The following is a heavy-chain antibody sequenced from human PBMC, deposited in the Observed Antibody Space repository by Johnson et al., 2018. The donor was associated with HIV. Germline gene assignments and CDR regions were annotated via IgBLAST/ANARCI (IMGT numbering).Heavy chain of an antibody. V-gene: IGHV3-15*01. CDR1: GFTFNNAW. CDR2: IKSKSDGGTT. Sequence: VQLVESGGGVVQPGRSLRLSCAASGFTFNNAWMTWFRQPPGKGLEWVGRIKSKSDGGTTDYAAPVKGRFSISRDESQNTVYLEMNSLKTEDTAVYYCTTVADTSGYYPIKPFDDAFDLWGQGAMVTVSS. D-gene: IGHD3-22*01. CDR3: TTVADTSGYYPIKPFDDAFDL. J-gene: IGHJ3*01.